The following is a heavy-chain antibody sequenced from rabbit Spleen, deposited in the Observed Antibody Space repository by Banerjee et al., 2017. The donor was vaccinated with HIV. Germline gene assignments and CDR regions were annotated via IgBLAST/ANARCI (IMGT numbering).Heavy chain of an antibody. V-gene: IGHV1S45*01. D-gene: IGHD4-2*01. CDR1: GFSFSNKAV. CDR3: ASAGNGGYGGVSFNL. CDR2: INAVTGKA. Sequence: QEQLVESGGGLVKPEGSLKLSCTASGFSFSNKAVMCWVRQAPGKGLEWIACINAVTGKAVYATWAKGRFTFSKTSSTTVTLQMTSLTAVDTATYFCASAGNGGYGGVSFNLWGQGTLVTVS. J-gene: IGHJ4*01.